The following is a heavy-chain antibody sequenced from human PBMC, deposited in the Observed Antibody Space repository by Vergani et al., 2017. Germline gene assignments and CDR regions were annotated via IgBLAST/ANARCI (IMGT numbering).Heavy chain of an antibody. D-gene: IGHD1-14*01. CDR2: TWYDGNNK. Sequence: QVQLVESGGGVVQPGRSLRLSCAASGFTFNKYGMHWVRQAPGTGLEGVAVTWYDGNNKQYADSVKGRFTISRDNSKSTMYLQMNSLRDEDTGVYYCARDLRLLYNRFDPWGQGTLVTVSS. V-gene: IGHV3-33*01. CDR3: ARDLRLLYNRFDP. J-gene: IGHJ5*02. CDR1: GFTFNKYG.